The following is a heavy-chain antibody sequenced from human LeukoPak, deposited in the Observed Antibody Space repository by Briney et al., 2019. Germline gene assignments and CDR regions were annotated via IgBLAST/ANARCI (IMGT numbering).Heavy chain of an antibody. V-gene: IGHV3-33*01. J-gene: IGHJ4*02. CDR3: ARDSGGVPASFDY. D-gene: IGHD2-2*01. CDR1: GFTFSSYG. CDR2: IWYDGSNK. Sequence: GRSLRLSYAASGFTFSSYGMHWVRQAPGKGLEWVAVIWYDGSNKYYADSVKGRFTISRDNSKNTLYLQMNSLRAEDTAVYYCARDSGGVPASFDYWGQGTLVTVSS.